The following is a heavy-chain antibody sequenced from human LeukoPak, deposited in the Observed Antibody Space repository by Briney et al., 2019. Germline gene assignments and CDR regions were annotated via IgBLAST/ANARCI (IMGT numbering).Heavy chain of an antibody. CDR1: GYTFTSYG. J-gene: IGHJ4*02. CDR3: AREENYYDSSGYGLDY. D-gene: IGHD3-22*01. CDR2: ISAYNGNT. Sequence: GASVKVSCTASGYTFTSYGISWVRQAPGQGLEWMGWISAYNGNTNYAQKLQGRVTMTTDTSTSTSYMELRSLRSDDTAVYYCAREENYYDSSGYGLDYWGQGTLVAVSS. V-gene: IGHV1-18*01.